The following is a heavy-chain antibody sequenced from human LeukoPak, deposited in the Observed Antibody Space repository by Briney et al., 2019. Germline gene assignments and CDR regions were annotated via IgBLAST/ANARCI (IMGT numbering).Heavy chain of an antibody. V-gene: IGHV3-21*01. D-gene: IGHD3-3*01. CDR2: ISSSSSYI. CDR3: ARAYDFWSGPIDY. J-gene: IGHJ4*02. CDR1: GFTFSSYS. Sequence: GGSLRLSCAASGFTFSSYSMNWVRQAPGKGLDWVSSISSSSSYIYYADSVKGRFTISRDNAKNSLYLQMNSLRAEDTAVYYCARAYDFWSGPIDYWGQGTLVTVSS.